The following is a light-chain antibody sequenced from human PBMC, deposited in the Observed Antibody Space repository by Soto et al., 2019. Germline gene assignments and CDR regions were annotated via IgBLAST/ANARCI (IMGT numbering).Light chain of an antibody. CDR1: SRDVGGYKY. CDR3: SSFAGSNNLRV. V-gene: IGLV2-8*01. Sequence: QSVLTQPPSASGSPGQSVTISCTGTSRDVGGYKYVSWYQQHPGKAPKLMIYEVNKRPSGVPDRFSGSKSGNTASLTVSGLQTEDEADYYCSSFAGSNNLRVFGGGTKVTVL. J-gene: IGLJ3*02. CDR2: EVN.